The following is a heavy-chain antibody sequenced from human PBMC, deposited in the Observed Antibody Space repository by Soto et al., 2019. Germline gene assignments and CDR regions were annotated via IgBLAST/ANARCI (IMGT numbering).Heavy chain of an antibody. CDR3: AKLLEWKACVI. CDR2: INPSGGSP. V-gene: IGHV1-46*01. CDR1: GYTFTSYY. J-gene: IGHJ3*02. D-gene: IGHD1-26*01. Sequence: QVQLVQSGAEVKKPGASVKVSCKASGYTFTSYYMHWVRQAPGQGLEWMGIINPSGGSPRYAQKFQGSVTMPRDTSTSTGYMELSSLRSEDTAVYSYAKLLEWKACVIWGQGIMVTVSS.